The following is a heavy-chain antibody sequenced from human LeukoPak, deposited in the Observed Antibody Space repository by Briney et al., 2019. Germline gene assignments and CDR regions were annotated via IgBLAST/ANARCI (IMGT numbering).Heavy chain of an antibody. D-gene: IGHD1-14*01. CDR3: ARARPRPIDFDY. CDR2: ITPLFGTA. CDR1: GGTFSKYT. V-gene: IGHV1-69*13. Sequence: GASVTVSCKASGGTFSKYTISWVRQRPGQGLEWMGGITPLFGTANYAQKFQGRVTITADESASTAYMELSSLRSEDTAVYYCARARPRPIDFDYWGQGTLVTVSS. J-gene: IGHJ4*02.